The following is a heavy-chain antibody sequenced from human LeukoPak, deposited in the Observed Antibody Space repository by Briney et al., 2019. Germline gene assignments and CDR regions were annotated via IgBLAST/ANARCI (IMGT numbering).Heavy chain of an antibody. CDR2: INAGNGNT. CDR1: GYTFTSYA. J-gene: IGHJ5*02. V-gene: IGHV1-3*01. CDR3: ARDKKVGSTSSTRIGSRFDP. Sequence: ASVKVSCKASGYTFTSYAMHWVRQAPGQRLEWMGWINAGNGNTKYSQKFQGRVTITRDTSASTAYMELSSLRSEDTAVYYCARDKKVGSTSSTRIGSRFDPWGQGTLVTVSS. D-gene: IGHD2-2*01.